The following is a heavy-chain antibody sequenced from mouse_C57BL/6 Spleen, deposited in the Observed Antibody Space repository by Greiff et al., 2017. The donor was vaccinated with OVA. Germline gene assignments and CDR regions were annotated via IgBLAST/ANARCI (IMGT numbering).Heavy chain of an antibody. Sequence: EVKLMESGGGLVQPGGSLKLSCAASGFTFSDYGMAWVRQAPRKGPEWVAFISNLAYSIYYADTVTGRFTISRENAKNTLYLEMSSLRSEDTAMYYCARQNYGSSYGYFDYWGQGTTLTVSS. J-gene: IGHJ2*01. V-gene: IGHV5-15*01. CDR3: ARQNYGSSYGYFDY. CDR1: GFTFSDYG. CDR2: ISNLAYSI. D-gene: IGHD1-1*01.